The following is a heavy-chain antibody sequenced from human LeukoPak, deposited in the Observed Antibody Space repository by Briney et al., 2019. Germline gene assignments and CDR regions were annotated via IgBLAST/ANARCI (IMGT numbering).Heavy chain of an antibody. Sequence: ASVKVSCKASGGTFGSNSISWVRQAPGQGLEWMGWINPNSGGTNYAQKFQGRVTMTRDTSISTAYMELSRLRSDDTAVYYCARDLTLDAYCGGDCYSDYWGQGTLVTVSS. CDR3: ARDLTLDAYCGGDCYSDY. CDR1: GGTFGSNS. V-gene: IGHV1-2*02. J-gene: IGHJ4*02. CDR2: INPNSGGT. D-gene: IGHD2-21*02.